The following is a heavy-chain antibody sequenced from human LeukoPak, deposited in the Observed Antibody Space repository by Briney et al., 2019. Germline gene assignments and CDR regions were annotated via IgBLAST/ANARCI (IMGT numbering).Heavy chain of an antibody. V-gene: IGHV3-23*01. CDR2: ISGGGGST. Sequence: PGGSLRLSCAASGFTFTSYSMNWVRQAPGKGLEWVSTISGGGGSTYYADSVKGRFTISRDNSKNTLYLQMNSLRAEDTAVYYCASHYYDSSGYYQDYWGQGTLVTVSS. D-gene: IGHD3-22*01. CDR3: ASHYYDSSGYYQDY. CDR1: GFTFTSYS. J-gene: IGHJ4*02.